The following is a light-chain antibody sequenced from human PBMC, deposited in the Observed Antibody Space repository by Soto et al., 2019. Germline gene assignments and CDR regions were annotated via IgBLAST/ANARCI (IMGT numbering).Light chain of an antibody. Sequence: QSALTQPASVSGSPGQSITISCTGTSSDVGGYNYVSWYQQHPGKAPKLMIYEVSNRPSGVSNRFSGSKSGNTASLTISGLQAEDEADYYCSSYTASSHDWVVGGGTKLTVL. CDR2: EVS. CDR1: SSDVGGYNY. CDR3: SSYTASSHDWV. V-gene: IGLV2-14*01. J-gene: IGLJ3*02.